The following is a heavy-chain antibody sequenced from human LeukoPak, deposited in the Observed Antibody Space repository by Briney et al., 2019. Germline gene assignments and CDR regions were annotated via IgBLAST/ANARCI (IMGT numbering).Heavy chain of an antibody. V-gene: IGHV4-38-2*01. D-gene: IGHD6-19*01. J-gene: IGHJ4*02. CDR2: IYHSGST. Sequence: SETLSLTCAVFGYSISSGYYWGWIRQPPGKGLEWIGSIYHSGSTYYNPSLKSRVTISVDTSKNQFSLKLSSVTAADTAVYYCARGGYSSGWYTKNVWGQGTLVTVSS. CDR3: ARGGYSSGWYTKNV. CDR1: GYSISSGYY.